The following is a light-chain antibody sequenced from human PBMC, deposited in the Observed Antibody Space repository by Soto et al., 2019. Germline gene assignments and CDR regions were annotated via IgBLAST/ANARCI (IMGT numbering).Light chain of an antibody. CDR1: QSVSSN. V-gene: IGKV3-15*01. Sequence: EILMTQSPATLSVSQGEKATLSCRASQSVSSNLAWYQLKFGQAPRLLIYGASTRATGIPARFSGSGSGTEFTLTISSLQSEDFAVYYCQQYNNWPRTFGQGTKVDIK. CDR3: QQYNNWPRT. J-gene: IGKJ1*01. CDR2: GAS.